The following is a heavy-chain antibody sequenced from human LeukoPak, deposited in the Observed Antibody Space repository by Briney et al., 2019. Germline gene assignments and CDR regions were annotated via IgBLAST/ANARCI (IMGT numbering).Heavy chain of an antibody. V-gene: IGHV3-7*04. CDR3: ARGVKGLRATTPSDY. CDR1: GFTFSGYW. J-gene: IGHJ4*02. CDR2: INEVGSET. Sequence: PGGSLRLSCAASGFTFSGYWMGWVRQAPGKGLEWVANINEVGSETHSVDSVKGRFTISRDNSKNTLYLQMNSLRAEDTAVYYCARGVKGLRATTPSDYWGQGTLVTVSS. D-gene: IGHD1-26*01.